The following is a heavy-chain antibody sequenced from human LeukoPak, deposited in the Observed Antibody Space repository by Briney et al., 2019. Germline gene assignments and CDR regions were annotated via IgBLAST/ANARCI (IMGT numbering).Heavy chain of an antibody. Sequence: ASAKVSCKASGYTFTSYGISWVRQAPGQELEGMGWISAYNGNTNYAQKHQVKFTMTTDTTTSTAYMKLRSLRSDDTAVYYCARDGSIAAAGLIRSYNWFDPWGQGTLVTVSS. D-gene: IGHD6-13*01. CDR3: ARDGSIAAAGLIRSYNWFDP. V-gene: IGHV1-18*01. J-gene: IGHJ5*02. CDR2: ISAYNGNT. CDR1: GYTFTSYG.